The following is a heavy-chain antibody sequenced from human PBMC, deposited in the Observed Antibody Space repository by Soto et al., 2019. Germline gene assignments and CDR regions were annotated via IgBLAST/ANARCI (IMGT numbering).Heavy chain of an antibody. D-gene: IGHD3-22*01. Sequence: QVQLVQSGAEVKKPGASVKVSCKASGYTFSGYYMHWVRQAPGQGLEWMGWVNPNSGGTYYAQKFQGRVTMTRYTSISTAYMEVSRLRSDDTAVYYCTRRYSSGYYASDYWGQGTLVTVSS. V-gene: IGHV1-2*02. CDR2: VNPNSGGT. CDR3: TRRYSSGYYASDY. J-gene: IGHJ4*02. CDR1: GYTFSGYY.